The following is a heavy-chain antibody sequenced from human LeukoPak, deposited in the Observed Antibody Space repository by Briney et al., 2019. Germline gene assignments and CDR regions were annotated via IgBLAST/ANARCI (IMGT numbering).Heavy chain of an antibody. D-gene: IGHD3-22*01. CDR3: ARGVYYDSSGYYSDY. J-gene: IGHJ4*02. CDR2: VNPNSGAT. V-gene: IGHV1-2*02. CDR1: GYTLIAYY. Sequence: GASVKVSCKASGYTLIAYYMHWVRQAPGQGLEWMGWVNPNSGATNYAQKFQGRVTMTRDTSLSTVYVELTWLTSDDTAVYYCARGVYYDSSGYYSDYWGQGTLVTVSS.